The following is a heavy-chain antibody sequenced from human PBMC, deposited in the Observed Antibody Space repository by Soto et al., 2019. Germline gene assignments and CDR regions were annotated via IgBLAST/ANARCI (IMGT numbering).Heavy chain of an antibody. CDR1: GFTFSSYG. CDR3: ARDFHHTYYDFWSGSKDAFDI. Sequence: LRLSCAASGFTFSSYGMHWVRQAPGKGLEWVAVISYDGSNKYYADSVKGRFTISRDNSKNTLYLQMNSLRAEDTAVYYCARDFHHTYYDFWSGSKDAFDIWGQGTMVTVSS. J-gene: IGHJ3*02. CDR2: ISYDGSNK. D-gene: IGHD3-3*01. V-gene: IGHV3-30*03.